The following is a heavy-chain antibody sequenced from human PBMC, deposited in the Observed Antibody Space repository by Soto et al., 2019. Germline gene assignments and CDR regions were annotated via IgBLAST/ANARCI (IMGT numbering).Heavy chain of an antibody. CDR3: ARSGYSYGPNPLLY. V-gene: IGHV4-31*03. CDR1: GGSSSSGGYY. D-gene: IGHD5-18*01. J-gene: IGHJ4*02. CDR2: ISYSGST. Sequence: SETLSLTCTVSGGSSSSGGYYWGWIRQHPGTGLEWIGHISYSGSTYYNTSLKSRVTISVDTSKNQFSLKLSSVTAADTAVYYCARSGYSYGPNPLLYWGQGTLVTVS.